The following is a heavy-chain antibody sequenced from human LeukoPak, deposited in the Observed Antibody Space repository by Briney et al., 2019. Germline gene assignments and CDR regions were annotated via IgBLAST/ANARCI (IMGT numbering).Heavy chain of an antibody. Sequence: SVKVSCKASRGIFRSYAISWVGQAPGQGGEWMGGIIPIFGTATYTQKFPCRVTITTTESTSTAYMELSSLRSEDTAVYDCSRGYCSSTSCYPNTIHSHWGQGTLVTVSS. CDR2: IIPIFGTA. CDR1: RGIFRSYA. V-gene: IGHV1-69*05. J-gene: IGHJ4*02. D-gene: IGHD2-2*01. CDR3: SRGYCSSTSCYPNTIHSH.